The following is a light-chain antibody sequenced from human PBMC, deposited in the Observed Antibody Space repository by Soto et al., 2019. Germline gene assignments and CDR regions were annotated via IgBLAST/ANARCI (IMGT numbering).Light chain of an antibody. CDR1: SSDVGGYNY. CDR3: CSYAGSYRYV. V-gene: IGLV2-11*01. Sequence: QSVLTQPRSVPGSPGQSVTISCTGTSSDVGGYNYVSWYQQHPGKAPKLMIYDVSKRPSGVPDRFSGSKSGNTASLTISGLQAEDEADYYCCSYAGSYRYVFGPGTKVTVL. J-gene: IGLJ1*01. CDR2: DVS.